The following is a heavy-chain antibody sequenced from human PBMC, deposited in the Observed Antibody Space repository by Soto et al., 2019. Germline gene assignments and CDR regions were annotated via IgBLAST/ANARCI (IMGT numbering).Heavy chain of an antibody. V-gene: IGHV4-31*03. Sequence: SETLSLTCTVSGGSISSGGYYWSWIRQHPGKGLEWIGYIYYSGSTYYNPSLKSRVTTSVDTSKNQFSLKLSSVTAADTAVYYCARGLSLGMDVWGQGTTVTVSS. CDR1: GGSISSGGYY. CDR3: ARGLSLGMDV. J-gene: IGHJ6*02. CDR2: IYYSGST. D-gene: IGHD3-16*02.